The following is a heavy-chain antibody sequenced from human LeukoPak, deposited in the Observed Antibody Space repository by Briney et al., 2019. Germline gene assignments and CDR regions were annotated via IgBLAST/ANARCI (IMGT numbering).Heavy chain of an antibody. CDR1: GDSISSSSYY. D-gene: IGHD3-10*01. J-gene: IGHJ5*02. CDR2: IYNSGST. V-gene: IGHV4-39*01. CDR3: ARHYYGSGINWFDP. Sequence: SETLSLTCTVSGDSISSSSYYWGWIRQPPGKGLEWNGSIYNSGSTYYNPSLKIRGPITVDTSKNQFSLNLYSVTAADTAVYYCARHYYGSGINWFDPWGQGTLVTVSS.